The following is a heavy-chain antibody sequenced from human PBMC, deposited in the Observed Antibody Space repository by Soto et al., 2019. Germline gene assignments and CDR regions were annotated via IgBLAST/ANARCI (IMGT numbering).Heavy chain of an antibody. V-gene: IGHV1-2*02. D-gene: IGHD2-15*01. Sequence: GASVKVSCKASGYTFTGYYMHWVRQAPGQGLEWMGWINPNSGGTNYAQKFQGRVTMTRDTSISTAYMELSSLRSEDTAVYYCAYPSYIGYCSGGSCYGWFDTWGQGTLVTVSS. CDR1: GYTFTGYY. J-gene: IGHJ5*02. CDR3: AYPSYIGYCSGGSCYGWFDT. CDR2: INPNSGGT.